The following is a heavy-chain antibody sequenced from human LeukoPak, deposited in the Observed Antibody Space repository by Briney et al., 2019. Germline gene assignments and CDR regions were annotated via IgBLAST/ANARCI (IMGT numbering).Heavy chain of an antibody. V-gene: IGHV3-33*06. J-gene: IGHJ4*02. D-gene: IGHD3-22*01. CDR1: GFTFSSYG. CDR2: IWYDGSNK. CDR3: AKEGSGSSGPAPFDY. Sequence: GGSLRLSCAASGFTFSSYGMHWVRQAPGKGLEWVAVIWYDGSNKYYADSVKGRFTISRDNSKNTLYLQMNSLRAEDTAVYYCAKEGSGSSGPAPFDYWGQGTLVTVSS.